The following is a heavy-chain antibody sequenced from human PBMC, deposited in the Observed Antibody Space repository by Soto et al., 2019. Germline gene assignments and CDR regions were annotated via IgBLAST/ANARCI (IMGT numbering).Heavy chain of an antibody. V-gene: IGHV4-39*01. CDR3: SRRYSFGSGKYGVDV. CDR1: GGSISSSKNY. J-gene: IGHJ6*02. D-gene: IGHD3-10*01. CDR2: ISYSGST. Sequence: SETLSLTCPVFGGSISSSKNYWGGIRQPPGKGLEWIGTISYSGSTYYNPSLNGRVIISVDTSKNQFSLKLSSLTAADTAVYYCSRRYSFGSGKYGVDVWGQGTMVTVSS.